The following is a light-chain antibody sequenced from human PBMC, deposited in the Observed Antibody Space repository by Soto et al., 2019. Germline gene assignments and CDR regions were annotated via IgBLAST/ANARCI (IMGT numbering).Light chain of an antibody. CDR2: KAS. CDR1: QSISSW. V-gene: IGKV1-5*03. Sequence: DIPMTQPPSTLSASVGHRVTFTCRSSQSISSWLAWYQQKPGIAPKLLIYKASTLKSGVPSRFSGSGSGTEFTLTINSLQTDDVATYYCQHYNSYSEAFGQGTKV. CDR3: QHYNSYSEA. J-gene: IGKJ1*01.